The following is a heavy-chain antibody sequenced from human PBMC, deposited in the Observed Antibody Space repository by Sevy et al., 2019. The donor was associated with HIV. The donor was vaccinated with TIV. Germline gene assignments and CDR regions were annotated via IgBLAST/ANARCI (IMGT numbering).Heavy chain of an antibody. CDR1: GFSISGYG. CDR3: AREDIRVAGIGYYFHS. V-gene: IGHV3-33*01. Sequence: GGSLRLTCAASGFSISGYGMHWVRQAPGKGLEWVAVIWYDGTNREYADSVKGRFTISRDNSKNTLYLQMNSLRVEDTAVYYCAREDIRVAGIGYYFHSWGQGTLVTVSS. CDR2: IWYDGTNR. J-gene: IGHJ4*02. D-gene: IGHD6-19*01.